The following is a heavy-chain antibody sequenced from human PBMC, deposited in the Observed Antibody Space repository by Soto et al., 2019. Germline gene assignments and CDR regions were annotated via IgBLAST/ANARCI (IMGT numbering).Heavy chain of an antibody. V-gene: IGHV4-30-2*01. CDR3: AAGGALPRYY. Sequence: QLQLQESGSGLVKPSQTLSLTCAVSGGSISSGGYSWSWIRQPPGKGLEWIGYIYHSGSTYYNPSLTIRVTIPVARSKNQSSLKLSSVTAADTAVYYCAAGGALPRYYWCQGTLVTVSS. CDR1: GGSISSGGYS. D-gene: IGHD1-26*01. CDR2: IYHSGST. J-gene: IGHJ4*02.